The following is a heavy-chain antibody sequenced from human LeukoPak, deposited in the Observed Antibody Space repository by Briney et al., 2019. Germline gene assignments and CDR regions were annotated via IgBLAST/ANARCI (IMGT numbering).Heavy chain of an antibody. CDR2: IKSKVDGGTT. V-gene: IGHV3-15*01. Sequence: PGGSLRLSCGASGFTFNNSYMCWVRQAPGKGLEWVGRIKSKVDGGTTDYGAPVKGRFTISRDDSRNTLYLQMNSLKTEDTAVYYCTTDAGYTSRWYNYWGQGTLVSVSS. J-gene: IGHJ4*02. CDR1: GFTFNNSY. D-gene: IGHD6-13*01. CDR3: TTDAGYTSRWYNY.